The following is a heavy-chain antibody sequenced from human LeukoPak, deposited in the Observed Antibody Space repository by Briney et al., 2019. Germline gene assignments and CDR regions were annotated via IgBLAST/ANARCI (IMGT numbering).Heavy chain of an antibody. V-gene: IGHV4-34*01. D-gene: IGHD3-22*01. Sequence: SETLSLTCAVYGGSFSGYYWSWIRQPPGEGLEWIGEINHSGSTNYNPSLKSRVTISVDTSKNQFSLKLSSVTAADTAVYYCAREAAGPGPYYYDSSGYYIHYYYYMDVWGKGTTVTVSS. J-gene: IGHJ6*03. CDR3: AREAAGPGPYYYDSSGYYIHYYYYMDV. CDR2: INHSGST. CDR1: GGSFSGYY.